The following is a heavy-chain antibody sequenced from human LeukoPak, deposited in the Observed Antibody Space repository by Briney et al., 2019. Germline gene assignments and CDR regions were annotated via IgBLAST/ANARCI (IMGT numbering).Heavy chain of an antibody. D-gene: IGHD3-3*01. CDR3: ARGNYYDFWSGYYPDY. CDR2: IIPIFGTA. CDR1: GCSFISYA. Sequence: ASVKVSCKASGCSFISYAISWVRQAPGQGLEWMGGIIPIFGTADYAQKFQGRVTITADESTSTAYMELSSLRSEDTAVYYCARGNYYDFWSGYYPDYWGQGTLVTVSS. V-gene: IGHV1-69*13. J-gene: IGHJ4*02.